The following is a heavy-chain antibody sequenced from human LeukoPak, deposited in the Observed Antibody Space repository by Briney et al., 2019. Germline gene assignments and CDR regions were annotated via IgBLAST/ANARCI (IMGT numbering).Heavy chain of an antibody. CDR3: AKERDYRVSASCDY. CDR1: GFTFSNFG. D-gene: IGHD3-10*01. Sequence: PGEPLRLSCAASGFTFSNFGMHWVRQAPGKGLEWVAVISYNANVAYYADSVKGRFTISRDNSKNTLYLQMTSLRSEDTALYYCAKERDYRVSASCDYWGQGTQVTVSS. CDR2: ISYNANVA. J-gene: IGHJ4*02. V-gene: IGHV3-30*18.